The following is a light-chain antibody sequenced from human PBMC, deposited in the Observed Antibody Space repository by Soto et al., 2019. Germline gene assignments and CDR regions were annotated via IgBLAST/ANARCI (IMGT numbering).Light chain of an antibody. Sequence: DIEMTQSPSSLSASVGDRVTITCRASQSISSYLNWYQQKPGNAPNLLIYAASTLQSGVPSRFSSYGSEPDFTLTISNLQAEDFSTYYCQQSYTTPWKFGQGTKVEVK. CDR1: QSISSY. CDR2: AAS. CDR3: QQSYTTPWK. V-gene: IGKV1-39*01. J-gene: IGKJ1*01.